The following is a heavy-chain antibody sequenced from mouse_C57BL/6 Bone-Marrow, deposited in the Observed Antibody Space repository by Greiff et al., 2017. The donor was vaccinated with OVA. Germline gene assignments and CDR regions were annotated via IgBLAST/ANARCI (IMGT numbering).Heavy chain of an antibody. CDR1: GYAFSSSW. V-gene: IGHV1-82*01. J-gene: IGHJ2*01. Sequence: VQLQESGPELVKPGASVKISCKASGYAFSSSWMNWVKQRPGKGLEWIGRIYPGDGDTNYNGKFKGKATLTADKSSSTAYMQLSSLTSEDSAVYFCARRTLDYWGQGTTLTVSS. CDR2: IYPGDGDT. CDR3: ARRTLDY.